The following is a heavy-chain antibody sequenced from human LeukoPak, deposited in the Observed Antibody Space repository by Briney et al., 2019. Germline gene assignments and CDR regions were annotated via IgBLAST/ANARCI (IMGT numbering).Heavy chain of an antibody. CDR1: GFIFSSYT. D-gene: IGHD3-10*01. V-gene: IGHV3-21*04. Sequence: GGSLTLSCVASGFIFSSYTMNWVRQPPGKGLEWVSAISSSSDLIHYADSLKGRLTISRDNAKNSLYLQMNSLGAEDTAVYYCAKVSPPWGDGSGSYYNLVLDYWGQGTLVTVSS. CDR2: ISSSSDLI. CDR3: AKVSPPWGDGSGSYYNLVLDY. J-gene: IGHJ4*02.